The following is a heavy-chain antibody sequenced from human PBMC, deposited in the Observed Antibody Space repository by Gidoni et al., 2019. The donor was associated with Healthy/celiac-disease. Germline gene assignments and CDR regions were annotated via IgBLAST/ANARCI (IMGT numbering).Heavy chain of an antibody. CDR1: GGTISSDP. CDR2: IIPILVIA. Sequence: QVQQVQSGAEVKKHGTSVKVACKAYGGTISSDPSSWVLQATGQGLECMGWIIPILVIANYAQKFKGRVTIPADKSTSTAYMELSSLRSEDTAVYYCAMSPPSSSGDYYYYMDVWGKGTTVTVSS. V-gene: IGHV1-69*02. D-gene: IGHD6-6*01. J-gene: IGHJ6*03. CDR3: AMSPPSSSGDYYYYMDV.